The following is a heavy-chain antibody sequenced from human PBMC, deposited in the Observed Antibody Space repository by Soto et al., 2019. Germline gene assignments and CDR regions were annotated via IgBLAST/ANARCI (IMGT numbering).Heavy chain of an antibody. V-gene: IGHV3-23*01. J-gene: IGHJ4*02. CDR1: GFTFSSYA. Sequence: GGSLRLSCAASGFTFSSYAMSWVRQAPGKGLEWVSAISGSGGSTYYADSVKGRFTISRDNSKNTLYLQMNSLRAEDTAVYYCAKARTTLVNRGVALYYFDYWGQGTLVTVSS. D-gene: IGHD2-8*02. CDR3: AKARTTLVNRGVALYYFDY. CDR2: ISGSGGST.